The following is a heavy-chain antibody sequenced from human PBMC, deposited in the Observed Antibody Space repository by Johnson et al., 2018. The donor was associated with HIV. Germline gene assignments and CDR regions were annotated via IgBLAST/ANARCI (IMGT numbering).Heavy chain of an antibody. D-gene: IGHD2-21*01. Sequence: QVQLVESGGGVVQPGRSLRLSCAASGFTFRTFPMHWVRQAPGKGLEWMAFISYNEDKKYYADSVKGRFTISRDNSKNTLYLQMNSLRAEDTAVYYCAREGRSGCGGDCYSTQHDAFDIWGQGTMVTVSS. CDR3: AREGRSGCGGDCYSTQHDAFDI. J-gene: IGHJ3*02. V-gene: IGHV3-30*14. CDR1: GFTFRTFP. CDR2: ISYNEDKK.